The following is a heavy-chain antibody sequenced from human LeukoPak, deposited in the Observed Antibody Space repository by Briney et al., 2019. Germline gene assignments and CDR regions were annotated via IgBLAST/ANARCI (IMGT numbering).Heavy chain of an antibody. CDR1: GFILSSYW. CDR2: IKQDGSEK. Sequence: GGALTLSCAASGFILSSYWMSWVREAPGTGQECVANIKQDGSEKYYVDSVKGRFTISRDKDKNSLYLQMNSLRAEDTAVCLCPREWDHQPLPTRLYWFDPWGQGTLVTVSS. CDR3: PREWDHQPLPTRLYWFDP. J-gene: IGHJ5*02. D-gene: IGHD1-26*01. V-gene: IGHV3-7*01.